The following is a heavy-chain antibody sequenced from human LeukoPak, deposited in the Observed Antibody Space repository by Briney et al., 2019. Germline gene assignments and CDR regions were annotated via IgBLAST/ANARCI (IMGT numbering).Heavy chain of an antibody. J-gene: IGHJ6*02. Sequence: ASVKVSCKVSVYSLTELSTHWVRQAPGKGLEWMGGFDPEDGETIYAQKFQGRVTMTEDTSTDTAYMELSSLRSEDTAVYYCATDTHAHLGGDDYYYYGMDVWGQGTTVTVSS. V-gene: IGHV1-24*01. CDR2: FDPEDGET. CDR3: ATDTHAHLGGDDYYYYGMDV. CDR1: VYSLTELS. D-gene: IGHD3-16*01.